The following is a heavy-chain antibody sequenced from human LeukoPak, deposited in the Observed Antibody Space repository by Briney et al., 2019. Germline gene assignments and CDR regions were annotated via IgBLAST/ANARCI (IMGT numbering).Heavy chain of an antibody. CDR3: ARTEWELFYFDY. J-gene: IGHJ4*02. Sequence: GGSLRLSCAASGFTFSSYTMNWVRQAPGKGLEWVSSISPSGHSTWNADSVKGRFTISRDNAKNSLYLQMNSLRAEDTAVYYCARTEWELFYFDYWGQGTLVTVSS. CDR2: ISPSGHST. D-gene: IGHD1-26*01. V-gene: IGHV3-21*01. CDR1: GFTFSSYT.